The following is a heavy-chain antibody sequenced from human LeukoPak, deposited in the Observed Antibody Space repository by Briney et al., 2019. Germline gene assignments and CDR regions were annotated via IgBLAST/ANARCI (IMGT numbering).Heavy chain of an antibody. V-gene: IGHV4-59*12. Sequence: SETLSLTCTVSGGSISSYYWSWIRQPPGKGLEWIGYIYYSGSTNYNPSLKSRVTISVDTSKNQFSLKLSSVTAADTAVYYCARGPSRGGSGWYAFRRYFDYWGQGTLVTVSS. CDR2: IYYSGST. D-gene: IGHD6-19*01. CDR3: ARGPSRGGSGWYAFRRYFDY. J-gene: IGHJ4*02. CDR1: GGSISSYY.